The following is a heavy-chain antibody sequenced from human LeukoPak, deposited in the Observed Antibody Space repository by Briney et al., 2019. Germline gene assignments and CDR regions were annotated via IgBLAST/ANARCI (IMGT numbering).Heavy chain of an antibody. CDR3: ASYYDSSGYFYRVSHFDY. D-gene: IGHD3-22*01. CDR1: GGSMSNNNYY. V-gene: IGHV4-39*07. CDR2: IYYSGST. J-gene: IGHJ4*02. Sequence: SETLSLTRTVSGGSMSNNNYYWGWIRQPPGKGLEWIGTIYYSGSTYYNPSLKSRVTISVDMSKNHFSLKLSSVTAADTAIYYCASYYDSSGYFYRVSHFDYWGQGTLVTVSS.